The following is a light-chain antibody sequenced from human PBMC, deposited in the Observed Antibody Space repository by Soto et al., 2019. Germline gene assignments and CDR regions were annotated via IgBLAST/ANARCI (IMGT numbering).Light chain of an antibody. CDR2: DAS. CDR1: QSINSW. V-gene: IGKV1-5*01. Sequence: DIQMTQSPSTLSGSVGDRVTITCRASQSINSWLAWYQQKPGKAPKFLIYDASSLESGVPSRFSGSGSGTEFTLTISSLQPDDFATYYCQQYNSYSPTFGQGTKVDI. CDR3: QQYNSYSPT. J-gene: IGKJ1*01.